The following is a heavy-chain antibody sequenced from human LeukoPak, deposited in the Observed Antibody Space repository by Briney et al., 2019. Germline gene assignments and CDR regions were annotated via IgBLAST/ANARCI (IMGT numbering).Heavy chain of an antibody. CDR2: IRYDGSNK. Sequence: PGGSLRLSCAASGFTFSTYAIHWVRQAPGKGLEWVAFIRYDGSNKYYADSVKGRFTISRDNSKNTLYLQMNSLRAEDTAVYYCAKAPPSTPNYFDYWGQGTLVTVSS. D-gene: IGHD2-15*01. J-gene: IGHJ4*02. CDR1: GFTFSTYA. CDR3: AKAPPSTPNYFDY. V-gene: IGHV3-30*02.